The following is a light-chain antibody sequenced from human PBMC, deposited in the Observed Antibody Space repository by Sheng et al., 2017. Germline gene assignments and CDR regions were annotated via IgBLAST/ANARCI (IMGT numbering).Light chain of an antibody. CDR2: DAV. J-gene: IGKJ1*01. CDR3: QQRSNWLWT. V-gene: IGKV3-11*02. CDR1: QTISTY. Sequence: EIVLTQSPATLSLSPGERATLSCRASQTISTYLAWYQQKPGQAPRLLIYDAVNRPTAIPARFSGSGSGRDFTLTISSLEPEDFAVYYCQQRSNWLWTFGQGTKVEIK.